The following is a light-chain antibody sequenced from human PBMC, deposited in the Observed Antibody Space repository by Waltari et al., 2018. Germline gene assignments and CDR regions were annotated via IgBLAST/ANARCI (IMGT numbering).Light chain of an antibody. CDR3: SSYTNTNTFVL. Sequence: QSALTQPASVSGSPGQSITISCIGTRTDIGAYNYVSWYQQYPGKAPKLMIFDVSKRPSGVLDRFSASKSANTASLTISGLQAEDEADYYCSSYTNTNTFVLFGGGTKVTVL. CDR1: RTDIGAYNY. CDR2: DVS. J-gene: IGLJ2*01. V-gene: IGLV2-14*03.